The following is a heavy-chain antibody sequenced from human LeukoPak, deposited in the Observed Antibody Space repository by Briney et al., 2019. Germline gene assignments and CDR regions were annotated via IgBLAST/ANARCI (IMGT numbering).Heavy chain of an antibody. CDR1: GVSISSGGYC. Sequence: SETLSLTCAVSGVSISSGGYCWSWLRQPPGKGLEWIVYIYHSGSTYYNPSLKSRVTISVDRSKNQFSLKLSSVPAADTAVYYCARVTLGCSSTSCYLSHIDYWGQGTLVTVSS. J-gene: IGHJ4*02. CDR3: ARVTLGCSSTSCYLSHIDY. D-gene: IGHD2-2*01. V-gene: IGHV4-30-2*01. CDR2: IYHSGST.